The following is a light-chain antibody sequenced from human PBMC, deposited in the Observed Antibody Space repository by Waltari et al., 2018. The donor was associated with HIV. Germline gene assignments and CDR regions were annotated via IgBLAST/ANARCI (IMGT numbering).Light chain of an antibody. J-gene: IGLJ2*01. CDR1: SSNIGAGSD. CDR2: GNN. Sequence: QSVLTQPPSVSGAPGQRVSISCTGSSSNIGAGSDVHWYQQLPVTAPKLLVFGNNIRPSGVPDRFSGSKSGTSASLAITGLQPEDEAHYYCQSYDRSLSVVFGGGTKLTVL. CDR3: QSYDRSLSVV. V-gene: IGLV1-40*01.